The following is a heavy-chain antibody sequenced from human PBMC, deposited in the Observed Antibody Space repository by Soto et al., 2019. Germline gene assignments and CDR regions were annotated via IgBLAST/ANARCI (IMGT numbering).Heavy chain of an antibody. J-gene: IGHJ3*02. CDR3: ASPAFGFDAFDI. V-gene: IGHV3-23*01. D-gene: IGHD3-10*01. CDR1: GFTFSSYA. CDR2: ISGSGGST. Sequence: PGGSLRLSFAASGFTFSSYAMSWVRQAPGKGLEWVSAISGSGGSTYYADSAKGRFTISRDNSKNTLYLQMNSLRAEDTAVYYCASPAFGFDAFDIWGQGTMVTVSS.